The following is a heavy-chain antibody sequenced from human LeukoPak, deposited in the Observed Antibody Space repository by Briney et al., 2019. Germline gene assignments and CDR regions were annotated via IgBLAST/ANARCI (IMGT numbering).Heavy chain of an antibody. CDR1: GFIFSSYS. V-gene: IGHV3-23*01. D-gene: IGHD6-13*01. Sequence: GGSLRLSCTASGFIFSSYSMSWVRQAPGKGLEWVSVITGSGGNTYYADSVKGRFTISKDNSKNTVYLQMSSLRVDDTAVYYCAKAASSSWPSYYYGMDVWGQGTTVTVSS. CDR2: ITGSGGNT. J-gene: IGHJ6*02. CDR3: AKAASSSWPSYYYGMDV.